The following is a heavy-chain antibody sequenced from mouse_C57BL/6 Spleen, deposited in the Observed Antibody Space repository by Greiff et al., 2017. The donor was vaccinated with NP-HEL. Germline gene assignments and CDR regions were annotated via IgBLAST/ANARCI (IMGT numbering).Heavy chain of an antibody. CDR1: GFTFSDYG. CDR2: ISSGSSTI. J-gene: IGHJ2*01. V-gene: IGHV5-17*01. CDR3: ARYQTDY. Sequence: EVKLMESGGGLVKPGGSLKLSCAASGFTFSDYGMHWVRQAPEKGLEWVAYISSGSSTIYYADTVKGRFTISRDNAKNTLFLQMTSLRSEDTAMYYCARYQTDYWGQGTTLTVSS.